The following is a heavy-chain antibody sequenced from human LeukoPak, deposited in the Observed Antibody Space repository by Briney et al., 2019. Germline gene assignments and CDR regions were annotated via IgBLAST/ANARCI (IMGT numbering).Heavy chain of an antibody. CDR3: ASDAVDY. V-gene: IGHV4-39*02. Sequence: SETLSLTCAVSGASISTNGHYWGWIRQPPGKGLEWIASIHYSGRTFYNPSLKSRGTISVDTSKNHFSLNLSSVTAADTAVYYCASDAVDYWGQGTLVTVSS. CDR2: IHYSGRT. J-gene: IGHJ4*02. CDR1: GASISTNGHY.